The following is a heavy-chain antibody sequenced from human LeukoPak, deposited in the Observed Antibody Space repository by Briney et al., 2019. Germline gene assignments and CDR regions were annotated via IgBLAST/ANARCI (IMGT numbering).Heavy chain of an antibody. V-gene: IGHV1-3*01. Sequence: ASVKVSCKASGHTSTTYAIHWVRQAPGQGLEWMGWINAGNGNIKCSQKLQGRVTIIGDTSASTAYMELSSLRSEDTAVYYCARGYCSSTSCYMDVWGQGTTVT. CDR1: GHTSTTYA. CDR2: INAGNGNI. D-gene: IGHD2-2*01. J-gene: IGHJ6*02. CDR3: ARGYCSSTSCYMDV.